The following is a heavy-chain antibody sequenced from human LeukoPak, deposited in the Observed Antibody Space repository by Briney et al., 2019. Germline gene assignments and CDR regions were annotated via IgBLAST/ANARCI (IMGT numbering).Heavy chain of an antibody. J-gene: IGHJ6*02. D-gene: IGHD5-12*01. CDR3: ARAKFDSGYDLNYYYGMDV. CDR1: GGSISSSFYY. CDR2: IYHSGST. V-gene: IGHV4-39*01. Sequence: SETLSLTCTVSGGSISSSFYYWGWIRQPPGKGLEWIGSIYHSGSTYYNPSLKSRVTISVDTSRNQFSLNLSSVTAADTAVYYCARAKFDSGYDLNYYYGMDVWGQGTTVTVSS.